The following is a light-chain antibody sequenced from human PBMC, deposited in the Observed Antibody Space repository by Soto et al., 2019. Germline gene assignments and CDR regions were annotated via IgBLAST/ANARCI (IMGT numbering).Light chain of an antibody. CDR3: QQSRGTSLT. Sequence: DIQMTQSPSSLSASVGVRVTITCRASQSISDYLNWYQQKPGKAPNLLIYASSILQSGVPSRFSGSGSGTDFTLTITSLQPEDFATYYCQQSRGTSLTFGGGTKVEVK. J-gene: IGKJ4*01. CDR1: QSISDY. V-gene: IGKV1-39*01. CDR2: ASS.